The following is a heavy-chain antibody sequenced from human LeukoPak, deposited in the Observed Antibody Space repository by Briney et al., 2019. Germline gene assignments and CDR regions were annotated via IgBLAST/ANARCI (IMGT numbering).Heavy chain of an antibody. J-gene: IGHJ4*02. CDR2: IQRKTDGGTT. CDR1: VFPFSNTW. V-gene: IGHV3-15*01. Sequence: GGSLRLPCAASVFPFSNTWMNGVRQAPGKGLEGVGRIQRKTDGGTTEHAAPMKGRFTISRDDSKTTLYLQMNSPKTEGTAVYYCATLTVRGVINIWGQGTLVTVSS. CDR3: ATLTVRGVINI. D-gene: IGHD3-10*01.